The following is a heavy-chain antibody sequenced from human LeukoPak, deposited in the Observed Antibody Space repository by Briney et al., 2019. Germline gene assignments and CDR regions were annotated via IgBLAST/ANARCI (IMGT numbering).Heavy chain of an antibody. CDR3: AKDSGIGVAGIVGMLDY. D-gene: IGHD6-19*01. Sequence: PGGSLRLSCAASGLIFSNYGMHWVRQAPGKGLEWVAVISYDGSNKYFADSVKGRFTISRDNSKNTLYLQMNSLRIEDTAVYYCAKDSGIGVAGIVGMLDYWGQGTLVTVSS. V-gene: IGHV3-30*18. CDR2: ISYDGSNK. CDR1: GLIFSNYG. J-gene: IGHJ4*02.